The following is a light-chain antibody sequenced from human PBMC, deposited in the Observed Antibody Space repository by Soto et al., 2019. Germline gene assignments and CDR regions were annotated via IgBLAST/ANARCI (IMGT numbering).Light chain of an antibody. CDR3: CSYTRSGSFV. V-gene: IGLV2-23*02. CDR2: EVN. CDR1: SSDVGIYNL. Sequence: QSALTQPASVSGSPGQPITISCTGTSSDVGIYNLVSWHQHFPGKAPKLMIYEVNKRPSGVSNRFSGSTSGSTASLTISGLQADDEADYYCCSYTRSGSFVFGTGTKVTVL. J-gene: IGLJ1*01.